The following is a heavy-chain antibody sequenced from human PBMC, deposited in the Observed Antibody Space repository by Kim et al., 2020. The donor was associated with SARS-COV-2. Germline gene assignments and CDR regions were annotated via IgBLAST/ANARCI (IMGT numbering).Heavy chain of an antibody. Sequence: GGSLRLSCAASGFTLSDYGMHWGRQAPGKGLEWVAVISYDGLYTYYADSVKGRFTISRDTSKTTLYLAMNSLRAEETAVYFCAKLYGSRHSSSYFDYWG. D-gene: IGHD3-10*01. CDR3: AKLYGSRHSSSYFDY. CDR2: ISYDGLYT. CDR1: GFTLSDYG. J-gene: IGHJ4*01. V-gene: IGHV3-30*18.